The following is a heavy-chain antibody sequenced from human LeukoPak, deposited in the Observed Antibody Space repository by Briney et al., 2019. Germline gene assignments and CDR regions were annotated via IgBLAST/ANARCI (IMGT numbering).Heavy chain of an antibody. CDR1: GYTLTGYY. J-gene: IGHJ4*02. CDR3: ARVAQWLVDFDY. D-gene: IGHD6-19*01. Sequence: GASVTVSCKASGYTLTGYYMHWVRQAPGQGLEWMGWINPNSGGTNYAQKFQGRVTMTRDTSISTAYMELSRLRSDDTAVYYCARVAQWLVDFDYWGQGTLVTVSS. V-gene: IGHV1-2*02. CDR2: INPNSGGT.